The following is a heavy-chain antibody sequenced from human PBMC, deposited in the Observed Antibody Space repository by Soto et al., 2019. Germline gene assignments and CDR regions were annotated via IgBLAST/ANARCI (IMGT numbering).Heavy chain of an antibody. CDR3: ARDRSSSSWGLPRDYYYYYGMDV. Sequence: QVQLVQSGAEVKKPGSSVKVSCKASGGTFSSYAISWVRQAPGQGLEWMGGIIPIFGTANYAQKFQGRVTITADESTSTAYMELSSLRSEDTAVYYCARDRSSSSWGLPRDYYYYYGMDVWGQGTTVTVSS. J-gene: IGHJ6*02. D-gene: IGHD6-13*01. V-gene: IGHV1-69*01. CDR1: GGTFSSYA. CDR2: IIPIFGTA.